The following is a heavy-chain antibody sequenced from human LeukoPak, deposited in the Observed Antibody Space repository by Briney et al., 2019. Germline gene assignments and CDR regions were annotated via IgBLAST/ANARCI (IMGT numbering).Heavy chain of an antibody. CDR2: INPSGGST. CDR1: GYTFTGYY. D-gene: IGHD2-2*01. J-gene: IGHJ4*02. CDR3: ARVDRPQRAPAAMVFSD. V-gene: IGHV1-46*01. Sequence: AASVKVSCKASGYTFTGYYMHWVRQAPGQGLEWMGIINPSGGSTSYAQKFQGRVTMTRDTSTSTVYMELSSLRSEDTAVYYCARVDRPQRAPAAMVFSDWGQGTLVTVSS.